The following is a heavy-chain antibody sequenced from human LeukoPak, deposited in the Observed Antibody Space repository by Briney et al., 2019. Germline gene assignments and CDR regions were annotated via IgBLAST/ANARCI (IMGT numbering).Heavy chain of an antibody. CDR3: ARGEWLFDY. CDR1: GYTFTSHT. J-gene: IGHJ4*02. Sequence: ASVKVSCKASGYTFTSHTINWLRQAPGQGLEWMGRINTNAGNPTYAQGFTGRFVFSLDTSVSKAYLQISSLKAEDTAVYYCARGEWLFDYWGQGTLVTVSS. V-gene: IGHV7-4-1*02. D-gene: IGHD6-19*01. CDR2: INTNAGNP.